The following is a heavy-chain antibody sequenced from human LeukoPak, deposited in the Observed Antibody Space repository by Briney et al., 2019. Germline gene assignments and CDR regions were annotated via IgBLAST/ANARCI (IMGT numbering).Heavy chain of an antibody. CDR2: IYIGGST. CDR3: ARGYFGSGSASNWFDP. V-gene: IGHV3-66*01. Sequence: GGSLRLSCAASGFIVSNNYMTWVRQAPGKGLEWVAIIYIGGSTEYTDSVKGRFTISRDNSKNTLYLQMNSLRTEDTALYYCARGYFGSGSASNWFDPWGQGTLVTVSS. CDR1: GFIVSNNY. J-gene: IGHJ5*02. D-gene: IGHD3-10*01.